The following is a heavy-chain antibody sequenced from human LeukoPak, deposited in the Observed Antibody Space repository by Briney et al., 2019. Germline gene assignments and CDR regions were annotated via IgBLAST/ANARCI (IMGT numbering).Heavy chain of an antibody. CDR1: GFTFGDYW. CDR3: ASSGFYYVEFKW. V-gene: IGHV3-7*01. J-gene: IGHJ4*02. D-gene: IGHD3-22*01. CDR2: VXKXXXXX. Sequence: QPGGSLRLSCVASGFTFGDYWMTWVRQAPGXXXXXXDNVXKXXXXXXXXTXXXGRFTISRDNTKNSLSLKMNSLRAEDTAIYYCASSGFYYVEFKWWGQGTLVTVSS.